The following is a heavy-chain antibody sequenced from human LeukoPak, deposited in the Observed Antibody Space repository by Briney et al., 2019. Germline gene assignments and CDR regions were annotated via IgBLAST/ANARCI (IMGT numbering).Heavy chain of an antibody. CDR1: GYTFTSYY. Sequence: ASVKVSCKASGYTFTSYYMHGVRQAPGQGLEGMGIINPSGGSTSYAQKFQGRGTMTRDTSTSTVYMELSSLRSEDTAVYYCARDRPRVPVPAPLYGMDVWGQGTTVTASS. D-gene: IGHD2-2*01. J-gene: IGHJ6*02. CDR3: ARDRPRVPVPAPLYGMDV. CDR2: INPSGGST. V-gene: IGHV1-46*01.